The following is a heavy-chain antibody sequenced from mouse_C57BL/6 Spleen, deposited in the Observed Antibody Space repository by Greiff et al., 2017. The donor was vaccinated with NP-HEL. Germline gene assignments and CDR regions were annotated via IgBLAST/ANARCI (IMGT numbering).Heavy chain of an antibody. CDR3: AMDYDVGGFEY. D-gene: IGHD2-4*01. CDR1: GYTFTSYW. J-gene: IGHJ4*01. V-gene: IGHV1-72*01. CDR2: IDPNSGGT. Sequence: QVQLKQPGAELVKPGASVKLSCKASGYTFTSYWMHWVKQRPGRGLEWIGRIDPNSGGTKYNEKFKSKATLTVDKPSSTAYMQLSSLTSEDSAVYYCAMDYDVGGFEYWGQGTSVTVSS.